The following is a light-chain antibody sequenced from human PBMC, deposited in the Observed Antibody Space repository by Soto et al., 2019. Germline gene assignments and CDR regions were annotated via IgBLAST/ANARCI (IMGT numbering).Light chain of an antibody. CDR2: ATS. Sequence: IILTQAPGTLSLSPGEGATLSCKASQTVISTHLAWYQKKPGQAPRLLIYATSNRATGIPDRFSGSGSGRDFTLTIDSLEPEDFAVYYCQQYDSSSVTFGQGTRLDLK. CDR3: QQYDSSSVT. J-gene: IGKJ5*01. V-gene: IGKV3-20*01. CDR1: QTVISTH.